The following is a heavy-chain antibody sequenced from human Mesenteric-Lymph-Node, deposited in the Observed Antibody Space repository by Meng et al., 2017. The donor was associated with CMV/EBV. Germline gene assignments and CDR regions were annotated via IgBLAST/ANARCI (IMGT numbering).Heavy chain of an antibody. J-gene: IGHJ6*02. CDR3: ARGREYSSSSALYYYYYYGMDV. CDR2: INHSGST. D-gene: IGHD6-6*01. CDR1: GGSISSSSYY. Sequence: SETLSLTCTVSGGSISSSSYYWGWIRQPPGKGLEWIGEINHSGSTNYNPSLKSRVTISVDTSKNQFSLKLSSVTAADTAVYYCARGREYSSSSALYYYYYYGMDVWGQGTTVTVSS. V-gene: IGHV4-39*07.